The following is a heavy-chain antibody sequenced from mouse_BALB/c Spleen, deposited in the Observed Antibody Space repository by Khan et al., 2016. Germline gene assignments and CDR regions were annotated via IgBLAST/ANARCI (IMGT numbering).Heavy chain of an antibody. Sequence: VQLKQSGAELVRSGASVKLSCTASGFNIKDYYIHWVKQRPEQGLEWIGWIDPEIGDTEYAPTFQGKATMTADTSSNTAYLQLSSLTSDDAAVYYCASYGNIIAWFAYWGQGTLVTVSA. CDR2: IDPEIGDT. D-gene: IGHD2-1*01. J-gene: IGHJ3*01. CDR3: ASYGNIIAWFAY. V-gene: IGHV14-4*02. CDR1: GFNIKDYY.